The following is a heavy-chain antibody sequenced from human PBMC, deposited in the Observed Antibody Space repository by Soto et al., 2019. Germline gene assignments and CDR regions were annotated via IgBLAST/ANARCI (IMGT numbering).Heavy chain of an antibody. CDR1: GYTFTSYG. V-gene: IGHV1-18*01. D-gene: IGHD2-2*02. Sequence: QVQLVQSGAEVKKPGASVKVSCKASGYTFTSYGISWVRQAPGQGLEWMGWISAYNGNTNYAQKLQGRVTMTTDTSTSTAYMELRSRRSDDTAVYYCARGMGYCISTSCYIYGMDVWGQGTTVTVSS. CDR3: ARGMGYCISTSCYIYGMDV. CDR2: ISAYNGNT. J-gene: IGHJ6*02.